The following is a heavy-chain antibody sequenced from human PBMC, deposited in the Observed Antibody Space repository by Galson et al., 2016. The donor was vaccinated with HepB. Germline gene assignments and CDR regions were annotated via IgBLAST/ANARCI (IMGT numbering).Heavy chain of an antibody. CDR1: WDSVSSTRVT. D-gene: IGHD2-21*02. CDR3: ARGVTTQAGWNWFDP. CDR2: TYQRSKWYN. J-gene: IGHJ5*02. Sequence: CAISWDSVSSTRVTWNWIRQSPLRGLEWLGRTYQRSKWYNDYASSVKSRITINPDTSKNQFSLHLNSVTPEDTAVYYCARGVTTQAGWNWFDPWGQGTPVTVSS. V-gene: IGHV6-1*01.